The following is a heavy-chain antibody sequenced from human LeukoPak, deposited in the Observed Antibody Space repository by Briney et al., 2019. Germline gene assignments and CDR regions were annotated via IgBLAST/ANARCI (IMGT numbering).Heavy chain of an antibody. CDR3: ARGKGTGYKIRGVGAYFDY. CDR2: INASGGST. Sequence: ASVKVSCKASGYSFTSYYMNWVRQAPGQGLEWMGIINASGGSTSYAQKFQGRLTMTRDTSTRTVYMELSSLRSEDTAVYYCARGKGTGYKIRGVGAYFDYWGQGTLVTVSS. CDR1: GYSFTSYY. D-gene: IGHD5-24*01. J-gene: IGHJ4*02. V-gene: IGHV1-46*01.